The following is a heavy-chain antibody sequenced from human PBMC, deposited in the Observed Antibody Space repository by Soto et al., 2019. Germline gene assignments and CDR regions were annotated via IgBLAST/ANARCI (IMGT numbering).Heavy chain of an antibody. Sequence: EVQPLESGGGLVQPGGSLRLSCAASGFTFSSYAMSWVRQAPGKGLEWVSAISGSGGSTYYADSVKGRFTISRDNSKNTLYLQMNSLRAEDTAVFYCASRPNSGYDWEYYFDYWGQGTLVTVSS. CDR1: GFTFSSYA. D-gene: IGHD5-12*01. CDR3: ASRPNSGYDWEYYFDY. V-gene: IGHV3-23*01. J-gene: IGHJ4*02. CDR2: ISGSGGST.